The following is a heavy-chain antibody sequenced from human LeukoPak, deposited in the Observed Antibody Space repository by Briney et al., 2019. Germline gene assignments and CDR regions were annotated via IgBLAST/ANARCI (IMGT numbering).Heavy chain of an antibody. J-gene: IGHJ3*01. CDR1: RDTFSIYA. V-gene: IGHV1-69*06. CDR3: ASYCSNGVCYRGHAFDV. D-gene: IGHD2-8*01. Sequence: ASVKVSCKASRDTFSIYAISWVRQAPGQGLECMGGIIPTLGTTNYAQKFQGRVTITADKSTNTAYMELSSLRSEDTAVYYCASYCSNGVCYRGHAFDVWGQGTMVTVSS. CDR2: IIPTLGTT.